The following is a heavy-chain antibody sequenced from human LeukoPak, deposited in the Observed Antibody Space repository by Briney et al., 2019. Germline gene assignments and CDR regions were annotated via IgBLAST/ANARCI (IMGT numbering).Heavy chain of an antibody. D-gene: IGHD1-26*01. Sequence: ASVKVSCKASGFTFSSSVMHWVRQARGQGLEWIGWIVVGSGNTNYAQKFLERVTMTRDMSTRTAYMELSSLSFEDTAVYYCAAELSVGKTYFDSWGQGTLVSVSS. V-gene: IGHV1-58*02. J-gene: IGHJ4*02. CDR3: AAELSVGKTYFDS. CDR2: IVVGSGNT. CDR1: GFTFSSSV.